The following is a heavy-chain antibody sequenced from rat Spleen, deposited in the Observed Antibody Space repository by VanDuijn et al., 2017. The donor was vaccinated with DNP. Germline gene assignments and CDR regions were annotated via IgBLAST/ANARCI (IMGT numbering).Heavy chain of an antibody. CDR1: GYTFNSFY. Sequence: QVQLQQSGAELAKPGSSVKISCKASGYTFNSFYRGWIKQTTGQGIEYMVYINTGSGGTNYNEKFKGKATLTVDKSSSTDFMQLSSLTPDDSAVYYCAGGSRVWFAYWGQGTLVTVSS. D-gene: IGHD1-11*01. J-gene: IGHJ3*01. V-gene: IGHV1-43*01. CDR3: AGGSRVWFAY. CDR2: INTGSGGT.